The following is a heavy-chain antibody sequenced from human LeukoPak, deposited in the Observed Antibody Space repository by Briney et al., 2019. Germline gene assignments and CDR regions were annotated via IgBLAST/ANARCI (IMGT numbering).Heavy chain of an antibody. V-gene: IGHV3-7*01. J-gene: IGHJ3*02. Sequence: GGSLRLSCAASGFTFSNYWMSWVRQAPGKGLEWVAHIWPLGNEKRYVDSVKGRFSISRDNAKNSLDLEMNSLRAEDTAVYYCARGVRRRPDAFDIWGQGTMVTVSS. CDR1: GFTFSNYW. CDR2: IWPLGNEK. D-gene: IGHD6-25*01. CDR3: ARGVRRRPDAFDI.